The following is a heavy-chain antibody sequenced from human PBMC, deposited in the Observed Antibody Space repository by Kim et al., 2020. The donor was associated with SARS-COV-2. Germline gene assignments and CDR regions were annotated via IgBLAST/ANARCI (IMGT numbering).Heavy chain of an antibody. J-gene: IGHJ6*02. CDR1: GLTFKNYW. V-gene: IGHV3-7*03. CDR2: IKYDGSAE. D-gene: IGHD1-1*01. Sequence: GGPLRLSCAASGLTFKNYWMTWVRQAPGTGLEWVASIKYDGSAEFYVDSVRGRFTISRDNAKDSVYLQLSSLRAEDTAVYYCAKGTNMDVWGQGTTVTVSS. CDR3: AKGTNMDV.